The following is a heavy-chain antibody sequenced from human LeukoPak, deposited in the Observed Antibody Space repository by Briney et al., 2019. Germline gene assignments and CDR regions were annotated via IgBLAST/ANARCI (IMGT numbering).Heavy chain of an antibody. CDR1: GGSISSYY. CDR2: ISSSSSTI. V-gene: IGHV3-48*01. CDR3: ARDLYSGYDY. D-gene: IGHD5-12*01. J-gene: IGHJ4*02. Sequence: ETLSLTCTVSGGSISSYYWNWVRQAPGKGLEWVSYISSSSSTIYYADSVKGRFTISRDNAKNSLYLQMNSLRAEDTAVYYCARDLYSGYDYWGQGTLVTVSS.